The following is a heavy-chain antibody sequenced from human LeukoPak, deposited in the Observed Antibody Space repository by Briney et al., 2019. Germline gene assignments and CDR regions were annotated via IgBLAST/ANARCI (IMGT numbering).Heavy chain of an antibody. CDR2: IRYDGTNK. CDR3: AENSVQTAY. CDR1: GFSFSTYG. V-gene: IGHV3-30*02. Sequence: PGGSLRLPCAASGFSFSTYGMHWVRQAPGKGLEWVAFIRYDGTNKYYADSVKGRFTISRDNSKNTLYLQMNSLRAEDTAVYYCAENSVQTAYWGQGTLVTVSS. J-gene: IGHJ4*02. D-gene: IGHD1-1*01.